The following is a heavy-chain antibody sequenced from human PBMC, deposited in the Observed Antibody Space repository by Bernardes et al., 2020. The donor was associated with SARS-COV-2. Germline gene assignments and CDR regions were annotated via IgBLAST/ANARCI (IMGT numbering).Heavy chain of an antibody. CDR2: IYPGDSDT. CDR1: GYSFTSYW. D-gene: IGHD6-13*01. Sequence: GESLKISCKGSGYSFTSYWIGWVRQMPGKGLEWMGIIYPGDSDTRYSPSFQGQVTISADKSISTAYLQWSSLKASDTAMYYCARQGPYSSSWYPPLNYYYGMDVWGQGTTVTVSS. CDR3: ARQGPYSSSWYPPLNYYYGMDV. J-gene: IGHJ6*02. V-gene: IGHV5-51*01.